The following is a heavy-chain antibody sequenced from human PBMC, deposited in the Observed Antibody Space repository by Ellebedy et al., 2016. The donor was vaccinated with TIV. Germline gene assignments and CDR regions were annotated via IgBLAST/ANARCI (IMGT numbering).Heavy chain of an antibody. Sequence: AASVKVSCKASGGTFSSYAISWVRQAPGQGLEWMGRIIPILGIANYAQKFQGRVTITAAKSTSTAYMELSGLRSEDTAAYYCARDSGAYCGGDCYNIDYWGQGTLVTVSS. CDR3: ARDSGAYCGGDCYNIDY. CDR1: GGTFSSYA. J-gene: IGHJ4*02. CDR2: IIPILGIA. D-gene: IGHD2-21*02. V-gene: IGHV1-69*04.